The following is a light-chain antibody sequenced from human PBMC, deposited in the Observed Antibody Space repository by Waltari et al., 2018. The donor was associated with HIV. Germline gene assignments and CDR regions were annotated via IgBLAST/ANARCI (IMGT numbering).Light chain of an antibody. CDR1: NSDLGTYNY. CDR2: DVR. J-gene: IGLJ3*02. V-gene: IGLV2-11*01. CDR3: CSFASHL. Sequence: QSALTQPRPVSGSPGQSVTIPCPGTNSDLGTYNYVSWYQQYPAKAPKLIIYDVRWRPSGVPDRFSGSKSGNTASLTISGLQADDEADYYCCSFASHLFGGGTKLTVL.